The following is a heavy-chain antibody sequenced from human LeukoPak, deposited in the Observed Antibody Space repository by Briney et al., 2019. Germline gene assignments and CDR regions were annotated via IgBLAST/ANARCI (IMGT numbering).Heavy chain of an antibody. J-gene: IGHJ6*02. CDR1: GFTFSAYA. Sequence: GGSLRLSCSASGFTFSAYAMHWVRQAPGKRLEYVSAISPDGTSTYYADSVKGRFTISRDNSKNTLYLQMNSLRAEDTAKYYCTKDYCGKFCSAVWGQGTTVTVSS. D-gene: IGHD3-9*01. CDR3: TKDYCGKFCSAV. V-gene: IGHV3-64*04. CDR2: ISPDGTST.